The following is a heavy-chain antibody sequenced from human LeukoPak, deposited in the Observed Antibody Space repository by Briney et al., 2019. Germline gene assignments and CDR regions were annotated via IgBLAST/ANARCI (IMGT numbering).Heavy chain of an antibody. J-gene: IGHJ5*02. CDR1: GYTFTSYD. V-gene: IGHV1-8*03. CDR2: MNPNSGNT. Sequence: ASVKVSCKASGYTFTSYDINWVRQATGQGLEWMGWMNPNSGNTGYAQKFQGRVTITRNTSISTAYMELSSLRSEDTAVYYCARSSNARVGRWFDPWGQGTLVTVSS. CDR3: ARSSNARVGRWFDP.